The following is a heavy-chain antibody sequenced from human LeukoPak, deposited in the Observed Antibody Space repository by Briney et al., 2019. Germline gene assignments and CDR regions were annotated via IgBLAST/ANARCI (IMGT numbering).Heavy chain of an antibody. CDR2: ISGSGGST. J-gene: IGHJ4*02. V-gene: IGHV3-23*01. CDR3: ARDLLVGYFDY. D-gene: IGHD2-8*02. Sequence: GGSLRLSCAASGFTFSNYWMAWVRQAPGKGLEWVSAISGSGGSTYYADSVKGRFTISRDNSKNTLYLQMNSLRAEDTAVYYCARDLLVGYFDYWGQGTLVTVSS. CDR1: GFTFSNYW.